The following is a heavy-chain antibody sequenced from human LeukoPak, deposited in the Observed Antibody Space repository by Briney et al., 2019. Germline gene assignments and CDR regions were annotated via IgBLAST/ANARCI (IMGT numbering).Heavy chain of an antibody. D-gene: IGHD6-19*01. CDR2: IIPIFGTT. CDR1: GVTFSSYA. Sequence: ASVKVSCKASGVTFSSYAVTWMRQAPGQGLEWMGRIIPIFGTTNYAQKCQGRVTITTDESTSTAYMELSSLRSEDTDVYYCATNFKTVAANWFDPWGQGTLVTVSS. V-gene: IGHV1-69*05. CDR3: ATNFKTVAANWFDP. J-gene: IGHJ5*02.